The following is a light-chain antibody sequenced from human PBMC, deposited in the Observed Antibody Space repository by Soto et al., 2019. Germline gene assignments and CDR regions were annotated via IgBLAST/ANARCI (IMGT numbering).Light chain of an antibody. CDR2: DAS. V-gene: IGKV1-5*01. CDR1: QSISSW. CDR3: QQYNSYSVIT. Sequence: DIQMTQSPSTLSASVGDRVTITCRASQSISSWLAWYQQKPGKAPKLLIYDASSLESGVPSRFSGSGSGTEFTLTISSLQPDDFATYYYQQYNSYSVITFGGGTKVEIK. J-gene: IGKJ4*01.